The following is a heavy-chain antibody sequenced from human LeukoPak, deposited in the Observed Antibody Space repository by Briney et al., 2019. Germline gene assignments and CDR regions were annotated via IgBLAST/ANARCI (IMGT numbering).Heavy chain of an antibody. CDR2: ISSGSNYI. CDR3: TKWSGYGDS. J-gene: IGHJ4*02. Sequence: GGSLRLSCAASGFTFSRYSMNWVRQAPGKGLEWVSSISSGSNYIYYADSVKGRFTISRDNSKNTVDLQMNSLRAEDTAVYYCTKWSGYGDSWGQGTLVTVSS. D-gene: IGHD5-12*01. CDR1: GFTFSRYS. V-gene: IGHV3-21*04.